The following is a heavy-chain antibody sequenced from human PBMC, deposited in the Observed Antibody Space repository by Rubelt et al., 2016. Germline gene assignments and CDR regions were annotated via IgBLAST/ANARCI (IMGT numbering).Heavy chain of an antibody. V-gene: IGHV4-34*02. CDR3: ANSMNWGADY. CDR2: INHSGST. CDR1: GGSFTGYS. D-gene: IGHD7-27*01. J-gene: IGHJ4*02. Sequence: QVQLQQWGAGLLNPSETLSLTCAVYGGSFTGYSWSWIRQPPGKGLEWIGEINHSGSTNYNPSLKSRVTISVDTSKNQFSLKLSSVTAADTAVYYCANSMNWGADYWGQGTLVTVSS.